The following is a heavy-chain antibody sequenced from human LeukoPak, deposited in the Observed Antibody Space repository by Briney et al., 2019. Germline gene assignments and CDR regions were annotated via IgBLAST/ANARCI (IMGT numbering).Heavy chain of an antibody. CDR2: ISAYNGNT. CDR1: GYTFTSYG. V-gene: IGHV1-18*01. CDR3: AGGRGFGELLLGHYGMDV. D-gene: IGHD3-10*01. J-gene: IGHJ6*02. Sequence: ASVKVSCKASGYTFTSYGISWVRQAPGQGLEWMGWISAYNGNTNYAQKLQGRDTMTTDTSTGTAYMELRSLRSDDTAVYYCAGGRGFGELLLGHYGMDVWGQGTTVTVSS.